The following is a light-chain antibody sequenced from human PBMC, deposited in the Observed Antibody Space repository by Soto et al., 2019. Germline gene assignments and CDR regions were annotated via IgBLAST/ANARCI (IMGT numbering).Light chain of an antibody. Sequence: DIQMTQSPSSLSASVGDSVTITCRASQGISSYLAWYQQKPGKAHNXLIYAASTLQSGVPSRFSGGGSGTDFTLTISSLQPEDFATYDGQQVYVYPSTFGGGTKVEIK. CDR3: QQVYVYPST. CDR2: AAS. CDR1: QGISSY. V-gene: IGKV1-9*01. J-gene: IGKJ4*01.